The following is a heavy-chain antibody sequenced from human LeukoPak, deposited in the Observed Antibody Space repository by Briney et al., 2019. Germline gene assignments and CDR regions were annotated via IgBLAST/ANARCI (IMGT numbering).Heavy chain of an antibody. D-gene: IGHD3-3*01. V-gene: IGHV4-34*01. CDR2: INHSGST. Sequence: ASETLSLTCAVYGGSFSGYYWSWIRQPPGKGLEWIGEINHSGSTNYNPSLKSRVTISVDTSKNQFSLKLSSVTAADTAVYYCARGGRDYDFWSGPRAFDIWGQGTMVTVSS. CDR3: ARGGRDYDFWSGPRAFDI. CDR1: GGSFSGYY. J-gene: IGHJ3*02.